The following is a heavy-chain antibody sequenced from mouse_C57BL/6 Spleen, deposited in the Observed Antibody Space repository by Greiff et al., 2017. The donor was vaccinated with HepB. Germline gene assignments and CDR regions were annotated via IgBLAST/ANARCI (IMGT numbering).Heavy chain of an antibody. CDR1: GFSLSTFGMG. J-gene: IGHJ4*01. D-gene: IGHD1-1*01. Sequence: QVTLKECGPGILQPSQTLSLTCSFSGFSLSTFGMGVGWIRQPSGKGLEWLAHIWCDDDKYYNPALKSRLTISKDTSKNQVFLKIANVDTAYTATYYCARIAITAVVEGYAMDYWGQGTSVTVSS. CDR2: IWCDDDK. V-gene: IGHV8-8*01. CDR3: ARIAITAVVEGYAMDY.